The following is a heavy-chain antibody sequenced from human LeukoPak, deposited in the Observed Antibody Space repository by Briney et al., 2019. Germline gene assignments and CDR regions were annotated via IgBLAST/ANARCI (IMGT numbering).Heavy chain of an antibody. CDR1: GFTFSSYS. V-gene: IGHV3-21*03. J-gene: IGHJ3*02. CDR3: TRGDDILTGYYTGAFDI. CDR2: ISTSSSYI. Sequence: PGGSLRLSCAASGFTFSSYSMNWVRQAPGKGLEWVSSISTSSSYIYYADSVKGRFTISRDNAKNSLYLQMNSLRAEDTAVYYCTRGDDILTGYYTGAFDIWGQGTMVTVSS. D-gene: IGHD3-9*01.